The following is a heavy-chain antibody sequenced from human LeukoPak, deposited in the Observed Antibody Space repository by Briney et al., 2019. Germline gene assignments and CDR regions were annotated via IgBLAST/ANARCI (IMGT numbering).Heavy chain of an antibody. J-gene: IGHJ6*02. CDR2: IDTSGST. D-gene: IGHD2-2*02. V-gene: IGHV4-4*07. CDR1: GASISDYY. CDR3: ARLRLGYCSSTSCYTAYYYYGMDV. Sequence: SETLSLTCIVSGASISDYYWSWIRQPAGKGLEWIGRIDTSGSTNYKPSLKSRLTMSVDTSKRQFSLRLTSVTAADTAVYYCARLRLGYCSSTSCYTAYYYYGMDVWGQGTTVTVSS.